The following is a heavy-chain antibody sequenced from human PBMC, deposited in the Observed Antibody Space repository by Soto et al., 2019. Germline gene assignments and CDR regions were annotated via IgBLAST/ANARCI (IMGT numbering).Heavy chain of an antibody. J-gene: IGHJ6*02. Sequence: SETLSLTCTVSGASIISSSYYWGWIRQPSGKGLEWIGNMYYDGSTYYNPSLKSRVTISVDTSKKQFFLRLTSVTAADTAMYYCARHVRYGNNHNYYGMDVCGQGITVTVSS. V-gene: IGHV4-39*01. D-gene: IGHD3-9*01. CDR2: MYYDGST. CDR1: GASIISSSYY. CDR3: ARHVRYGNNHNYYGMDV.